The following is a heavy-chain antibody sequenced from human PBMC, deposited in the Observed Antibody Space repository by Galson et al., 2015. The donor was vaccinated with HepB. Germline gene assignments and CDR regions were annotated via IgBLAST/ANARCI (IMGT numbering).Heavy chain of an antibody. D-gene: IGHD5-12*01. Sequence: CAISGDSVSSNSTAWNRIRQSPSRGLEWLGRTYYRSKWYNDYAVSVKSRITINPDTSKNQFSLQLNSVTPEDTAVYYCASGGGLRFPDWGQGTLVTVSS. V-gene: IGHV6-1*01. CDR1: GDSVSSNSTA. J-gene: IGHJ4*02. CDR2: TYYRSKWYN. CDR3: ASGGGLRFPD.